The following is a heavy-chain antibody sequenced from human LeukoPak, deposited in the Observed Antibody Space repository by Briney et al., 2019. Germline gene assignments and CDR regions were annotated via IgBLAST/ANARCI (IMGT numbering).Heavy chain of an antibody. CDR2: IKQDGSEE. Sequence: GGSLRLSCAASGFTFSSYWMSWVRQAPGEWLEWVANIKQDGSEEVYVDSVKGRFTISRDNAKNSLFLQMNTLRAEDTAVYYCARDPYSSTWSYGMDVWGQGTTVTVSS. CDR3: ARDPYSSTWSYGMDV. V-gene: IGHV3-7*05. J-gene: IGHJ6*02. D-gene: IGHD6-6*01. CDR1: GFTFSSYW.